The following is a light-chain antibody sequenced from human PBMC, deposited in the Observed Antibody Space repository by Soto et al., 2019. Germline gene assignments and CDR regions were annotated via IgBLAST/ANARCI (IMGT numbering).Light chain of an antibody. Sequence: QSVLTQSPSASGSPGQSVTISCTGTSSDIGGYNSASWYQQHPGKAPKLMIYNVYDRPSGISYRFSGSKSGNTASLTISGLQGEDEADYYCSAYTVSRTYVFGTGTKVTVL. CDR3: SAYTVSRTYV. J-gene: IGLJ1*01. CDR2: NVY. V-gene: IGLV2-14*03. CDR1: SSDIGGYNS.